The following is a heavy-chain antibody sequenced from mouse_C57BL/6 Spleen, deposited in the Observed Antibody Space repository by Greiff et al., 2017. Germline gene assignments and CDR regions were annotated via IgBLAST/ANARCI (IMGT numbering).Heavy chain of an antibody. CDR3: ARDYYGSSLRYFDV. Sequence: EVQLQQSGAELVKPGASVKIPCKASGYTFTDYNMDWVKQSHGKSLEWIGDIIPNNGGTIYNQKFKGKATLTEDKSSSTAYMELRSLTSEDTAVYYCARDYYGSSLRYFDVWGTGTTVTVSS. V-gene: IGHV1-18*01. CDR1: GYTFTDYN. D-gene: IGHD1-1*01. J-gene: IGHJ1*03. CDR2: IIPNNGGT.